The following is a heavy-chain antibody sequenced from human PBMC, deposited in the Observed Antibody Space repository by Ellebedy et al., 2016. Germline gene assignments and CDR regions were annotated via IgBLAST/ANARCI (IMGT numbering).Heavy chain of an antibody. CDR1: GGSISSYY. J-gene: IGHJ4*02. D-gene: IGHD6-19*01. Sequence: SETLSLTCTVSGGSISSYYWSWIRQPPGKGLEWIGYIYYSGSTNYNPSLKSRVTISAGTSKNQVSLKLSSVTAADTAVYYCASSRDSSSAWYKEYYFDYWGQGILVTVPS. CDR3: ASSRDSSSAWYKEYYFDY. V-gene: IGHV4-59*08. CDR2: IYYSGST.